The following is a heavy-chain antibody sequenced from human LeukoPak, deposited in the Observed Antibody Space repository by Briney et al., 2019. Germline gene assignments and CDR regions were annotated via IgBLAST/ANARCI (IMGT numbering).Heavy chain of an antibody. CDR3: ATLDLSSGTYRDF. CDR2: IYYSGST. V-gene: IGHV4-59*12. J-gene: IGHJ4*02. Sequence: SETLSLTCTVSGGSISSYYWSWIRQPPGKGLEWIGYIYYSGSTNYNPSLKSRVTMSVDTSKNQFSLKLSSVTAADTAVYYCATLDLSSGTYRDFWGQGTLVTVSS. CDR1: GGSISSYY. D-gene: IGHD1-26*01.